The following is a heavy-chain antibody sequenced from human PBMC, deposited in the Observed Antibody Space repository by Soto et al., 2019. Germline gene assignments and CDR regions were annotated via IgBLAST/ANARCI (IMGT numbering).Heavy chain of an antibody. Sequence: GESLKISCQTSGYSFINYWIGWVRQMPGKGLEWMAIINPGDSETRYSPSFQGQIAISVDKSISTAYLQWNSLKAWDTAMYYCARPSNNYVAYWGPGTLVTVSS. J-gene: IGHJ4*02. CDR3: ARPSNNYVAY. CDR2: INPGDSET. CDR1: GYSFINYW. V-gene: IGHV5-51*01.